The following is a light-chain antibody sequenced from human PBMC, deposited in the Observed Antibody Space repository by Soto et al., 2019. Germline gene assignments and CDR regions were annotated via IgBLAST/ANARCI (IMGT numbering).Light chain of an antibody. CDR2: DNR. Sequence: QSALTQPPSVSAAPGQRVTLSCSGSSSNIGSNSVSWYQQLPGTAPKLLIHDNRNRPAGVPDRFSGSKTGTSATLAITGLGTGDEADYYCGTWDTSLSAAVFGGGTKVTVL. V-gene: IGLV1-51*01. J-gene: IGLJ2*01. CDR1: SSNIGSNS. CDR3: GTWDTSLSAAV.